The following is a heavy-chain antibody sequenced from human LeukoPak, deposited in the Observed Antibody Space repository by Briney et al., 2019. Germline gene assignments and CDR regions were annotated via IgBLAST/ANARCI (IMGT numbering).Heavy chain of an antibody. Sequence: SQILSLTCAISGDSVSSNSAAWNWIRQSPSRGLEWLGRTYCRSKWYNDYAVSVKSRISINPDTSKNQFSLQLNSVTPEDTAVYYCARGEVENYDFWSGYSPSSDAFDIWGQGTMVTVSS. J-gene: IGHJ3*02. CDR3: ARGEVENYDFWSGYSPSSDAFDI. D-gene: IGHD3-3*01. CDR1: GDSVSSNSAA. V-gene: IGHV6-1*01. CDR2: TYCRSKWYN.